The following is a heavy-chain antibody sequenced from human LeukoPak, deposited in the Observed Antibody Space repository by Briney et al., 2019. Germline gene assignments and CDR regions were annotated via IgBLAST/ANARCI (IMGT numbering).Heavy chain of an antibody. D-gene: IGHD2-2*01. V-gene: IGHV5-51*01. CDR1: GYSFAIYW. CDR2: IYPGDSDT. Sequence: GESLKISCKACGYSFAIYWIGWVRQMPGKGLEGMGIIYPGDSDTRYSPSFQGQVTISADKSINTAYLQWSSLGASDTALYYCARRSSIGWQPYYFDQWGQGTQVTVSS. J-gene: IGHJ4*02. CDR3: ARRSSIGWQPYYFDQ.